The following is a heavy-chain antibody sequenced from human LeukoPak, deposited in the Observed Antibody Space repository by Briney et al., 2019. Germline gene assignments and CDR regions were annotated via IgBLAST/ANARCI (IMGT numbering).Heavy chain of an antibody. CDR2: IWFDGSNK. CDR1: GFTFSSHA. D-gene: IGHD3-10*01. Sequence: GGSLRLSCAASGFTFSSHAIHWVRQAPGKGLEWVAVIWFDGSNKYYVDSVKGRFTISRDNSKNTLYLQMNSLRAEDTAVYYCASQGGLLWFGELSGGMDVWGQGTTVTVSS. J-gene: IGHJ6*02. CDR3: ASQGGLLWFGELSGGMDV. V-gene: IGHV3-33*01.